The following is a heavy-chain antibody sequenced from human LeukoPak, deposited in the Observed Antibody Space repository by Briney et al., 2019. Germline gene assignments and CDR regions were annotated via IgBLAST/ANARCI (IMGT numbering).Heavy chain of an antibody. D-gene: IGHD3-22*01. J-gene: IGHJ5*02. Sequence: ASVKVSCKASGYTFTGYYMHWVRQAPGQGLEWMGWINPNSGGTNYAQKFQGRVTMTRDTSISTAYMELSRLRSDDTAVYYCARDGTRYYDSSGYYLDWFDPWGQGTLVTVSS. CDR3: ARDGTRYYDSSGYYLDWFDP. V-gene: IGHV1-2*02. CDR2: INPNSGGT. CDR1: GYTFTGYY.